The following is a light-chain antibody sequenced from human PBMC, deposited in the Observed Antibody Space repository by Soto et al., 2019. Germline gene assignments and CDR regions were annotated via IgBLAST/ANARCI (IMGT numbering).Light chain of an antibody. CDR2: IDS. V-gene: IGLV1-44*01. CDR3: ASWDDNLNGPV. J-gene: IGLJ2*01. CDR1: SSNIGSNA. Sequence: QSVLTQPPSASGTPGQRVTISCSGSSSNIGSNAVSWYQLLPGTAPKLLIYIDSHRPSGVPDRFSGSKSGTSASLAINGLQSEDEADYYCASWDDNLNGPVFGRGTKLTVL.